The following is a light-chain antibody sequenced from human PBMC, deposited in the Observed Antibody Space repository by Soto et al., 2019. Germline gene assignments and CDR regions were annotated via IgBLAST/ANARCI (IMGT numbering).Light chain of an antibody. CDR3: QQYNNWPPRT. CDR1: QSVGTK. V-gene: IGKV3-15*01. Sequence: EIVMTQSPATLSVSPGERATLSCRASQSVGTKLAWYQQKPGQAPRLLIYGASTRATGIPARFSGSGSGTEFTLTISSLQSEDFAVYYCQQYNNWPPRTFGQGTKVDIK. J-gene: IGKJ1*01. CDR2: GAS.